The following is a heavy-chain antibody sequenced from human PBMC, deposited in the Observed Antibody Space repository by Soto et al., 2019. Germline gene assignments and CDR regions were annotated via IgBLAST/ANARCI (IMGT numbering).Heavy chain of an antibody. CDR3: ARGYTDTATAYYYYGMDV. V-gene: IGHV3-23*01. J-gene: IGHJ6*02. CDR2: ITQTETGT. D-gene: IGHD5-18*01. CDR1: GFTFITYT. Sequence: GGSLRLSCAASGFTFITYTMNWVRQAPGKGLEWVSGITQTETGTHYADSVKGRFTISRDNAKNTLYLQMNSLRAEDTAVYYCARGYTDTATAYYYYGMDVWGQGTTVTVSS.